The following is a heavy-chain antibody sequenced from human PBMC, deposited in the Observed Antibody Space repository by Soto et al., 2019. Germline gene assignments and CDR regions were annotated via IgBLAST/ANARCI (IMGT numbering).Heavy chain of an antibody. J-gene: IGHJ5*02. Sequence: QVQLQESGPGLVKPSQTLSLTCTVSGGSISSGNYYWSWIRQHPGKGLEWIGYIYYSGSTYYNPSLKSRVTISVYTSKNQFSLKLRSVTAADTAVYYCARTSYDSSGTAADPWGQGTLVTVSS. V-gene: IGHV4-31*03. D-gene: IGHD3-22*01. CDR3: ARTSYDSSGTAADP. CDR1: GGSISSGNYY. CDR2: IYYSGST.